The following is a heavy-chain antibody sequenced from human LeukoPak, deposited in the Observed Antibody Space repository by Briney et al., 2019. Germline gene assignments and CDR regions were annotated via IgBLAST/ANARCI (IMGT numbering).Heavy chain of an antibody. CDR1: GGSISGSSYY. J-gene: IGHJ4*02. D-gene: IGHD3-16*02. V-gene: IGHV4-39*02. CDR3: ARGHESYPLGY. Sequence: PSETLSLTCTVSGGSISGSSYYWGWIRQPPGKGLEWIGSIYYSGSTYYNPSLKSRVTISVDTSKNQFSLKLNSVTATDTAVYYCARGHESYPLGYWGQGTLVTVSS. CDR2: IYYSGST.